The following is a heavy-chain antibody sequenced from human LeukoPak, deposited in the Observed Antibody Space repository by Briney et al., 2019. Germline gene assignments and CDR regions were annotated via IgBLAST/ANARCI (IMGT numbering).Heavy chain of an antibody. D-gene: IGHD4-11*01. CDR2: IRGSTGKT. V-gene: IGHV3-23*01. J-gene: IGHJ4*02. CDR3: AKGGGETTVEVSAAGVFQY. Sequence: GGSLRRSCGASGFTFSNYIMSWVRQGPGRGLEWISGIRGSTGKTYYADSVKGRFSISRDNSKNTLYLQMDRLRAEDTAVYYCAKGGGETTVEVSAAGVFQYWGQGTLVTVSS. CDR1: GFTFSNYI.